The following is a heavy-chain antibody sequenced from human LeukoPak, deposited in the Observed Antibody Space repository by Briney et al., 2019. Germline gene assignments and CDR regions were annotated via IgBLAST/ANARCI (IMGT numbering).Heavy chain of an antibody. V-gene: IGHV4-34*01. CDR2: INHSGST. D-gene: IGHD6-19*01. Sequence: SETLSLTCAVYGGSFSGYYWSWIRQPPGKGLEWNGEINHSGSTNYNPSLKSGVTISVDTSKNQFSLKLSSVTAADTAVYYCASRYSSGWYWGYWGQGTLVTVSS. CDR1: GGSFSGYY. CDR3: ASRYSSGWYWGY. J-gene: IGHJ4*02.